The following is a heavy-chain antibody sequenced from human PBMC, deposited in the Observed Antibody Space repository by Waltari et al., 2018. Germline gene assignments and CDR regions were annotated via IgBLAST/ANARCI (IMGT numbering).Heavy chain of an antibody. CDR1: GYTFTDYY. J-gene: IGHJ3*02. V-gene: IGHV1-69-2*01. D-gene: IGHD3-10*01. Sequence: EVQLVQSGAEVKKPGATVKISCKVSGYTFTDYYMHWVQQAPGKGLEWMGLVDPEDGETIYAEKFQGRVTITADTSTDTAYMELSSLRSEDTAMYYCAKDRVLLWFGESPDAFDIWGQGTMVTVSS. CDR3: AKDRVLLWFGESPDAFDI. CDR2: VDPEDGET.